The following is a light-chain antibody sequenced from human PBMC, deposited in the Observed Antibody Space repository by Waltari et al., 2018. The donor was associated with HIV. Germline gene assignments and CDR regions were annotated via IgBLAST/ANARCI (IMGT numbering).Light chain of an antibody. CDR3: QVWPSRSYFVI. J-gene: IGLJ2*01. Sequence: VLTQSPPGAVAPWEAAQLTWEGNHLGRQRVHWYQQKPGQATVLVIYYDDDRASGIPERFSGSNSGNTATLTITRVEAGDEADYFCQVWPSRSYFVIFGGGTKLTVL. CDR2: YDD. V-gene: IGLV3-21*04. CDR1: HLGRQR.